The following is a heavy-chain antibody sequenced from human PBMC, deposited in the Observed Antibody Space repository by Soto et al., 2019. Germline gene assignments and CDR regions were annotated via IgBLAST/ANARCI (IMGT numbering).Heavy chain of an antibody. J-gene: IGHJ4*02. CDR3: ARDLFRKDDGTTVGYFDY. V-gene: IGHV1-69*01. D-gene: IGHD4-17*01. CDR2: IIPIFGTA. Sequence: QVQLVQSGAEVKKPGSSVKVSCMASGGTFSSYAISWVRQAPGQGLEWMGGIIPIFGTANYAQKFQGRVTITADESTSTAYMELSSLRSEDTAVYYCARDLFRKDDGTTVGYFDYWGQGTLVTVSS. CDR1: GGTFSSYA.